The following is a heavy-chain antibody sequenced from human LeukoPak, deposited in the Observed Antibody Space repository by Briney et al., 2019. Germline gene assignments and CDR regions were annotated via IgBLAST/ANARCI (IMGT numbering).Heavy chain of an antibody. CDR1: GCSISSHY. J-gene: IGHJ4*02. CDR2: IFYSGST. Sequence: SETLSLTCTVSGCSISSHYCSWIRQPPGKGLEWIGFIFYSGSTNYNPSLKSRVTISVDTSKNQFSLRLSSVTAADTAVYYCARGASYYFGSEMSYYFDYWGQGTLVTVSS. CDR3: ARGASYYFGSEMSYYFDY. V-gene: IGHV4-59*11. D-gene: IGHD3-10*01.